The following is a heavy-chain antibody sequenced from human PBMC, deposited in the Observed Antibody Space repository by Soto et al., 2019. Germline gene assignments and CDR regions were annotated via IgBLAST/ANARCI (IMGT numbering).Heavy chain of an antibody. Sequence: PGESLKISCKGSGYSFTSYRISWVRQMPGKGLEWMGRIDPSDSYTNYSPSFQGNVNISADKSISTAYLQWSSLKVSDTAMYYCALNYGSGTHGWFDPWGQGTLVTVSS. CDR1: GYSFTSYR. V-gene: IGHV5-10-1*01. CDR2: IDPSDSYT. D-gene: IGHD3-10*01. CDR3: ALNYGSGTHGWFDP. J-gene: IGHJ5*02.